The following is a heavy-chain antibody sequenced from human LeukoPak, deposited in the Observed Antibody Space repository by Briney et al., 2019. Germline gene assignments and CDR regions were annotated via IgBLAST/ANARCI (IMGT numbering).Heavy chain of an antibody. CDR1: GGSISSSSYY. D-gene: IGHD2-8*02. J-gene: IGHJ4*02. CDR2: IYYSGST. Sequence: SGTLSLTCTVSGGSISSSSYYWGWIRQPPGKGLEWIGSIYYSGSTYYNPSLKSRVTISVDTSKNQFSLKLSSVTAADTAVYYCARDTGYFDYWGQGTLVTVSS. V-gene: IGHV4-39*07. CDR3: ARDTGYFDY.